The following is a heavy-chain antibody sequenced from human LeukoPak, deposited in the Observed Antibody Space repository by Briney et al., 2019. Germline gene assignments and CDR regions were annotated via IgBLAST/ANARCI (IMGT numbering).Heavy chain of an antibody. CDR2: ISSSSSTI. V-gene: IGHV3-48*04. CDR3: ARGGSGYSGSYFTFDI. Sequence: PGGSLRLSCAASGFTFSSYSMNWVRQAPGKGLEWVSYISSSSSTIYYADSVKGRFTISRDNAKNSLYLQMNSLRAEDTAVYYCARGGSGYSGSYFTFDIWGQGTMVTVSS. J-gene: IGHJ3*02. CDR1: GFTFSSYS. D-gene: IGHD1-26*01.